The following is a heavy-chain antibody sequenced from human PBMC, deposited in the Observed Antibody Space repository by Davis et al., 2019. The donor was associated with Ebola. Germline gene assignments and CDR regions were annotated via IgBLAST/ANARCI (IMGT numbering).Heavy chain of an antibody. CDR1: GFTFGDYA. CDR2: ISSSGSTI. V-gene: IGHV3-48*03. CDR3: ARSSGWYNWYFDL. J-gene: IGHJ2*01. D-gene: IGHD6-19*01. Sequence: GESLKISCTASGFTFGDYAMSWVRQAPGKGLEWVSYISSSGSTIYYADSVKGRFTISRDNAKNSLYLQMNSLRAEDTAVYYCARSSGWYNWYFDLWGRGTLVTVSS.